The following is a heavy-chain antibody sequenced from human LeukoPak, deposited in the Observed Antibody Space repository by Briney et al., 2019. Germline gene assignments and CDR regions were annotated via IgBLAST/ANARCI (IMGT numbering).Heavy chain of an antibody. J-gene: IGHJ4*02. CDR1: GFTFSPYW. Sequence: GGSLRLSCAASGFTFSPYWMSWVRQAPGKGLEGVANINPDGSETYYLDSVKGRFTISRDNVKNSLFLLLNSLRAEDTAVYYCGRWGIEAAIDYWGQGTLVTVSS. D-gene: IGHD2-2*01. CDR3: GRWGIEAAIDY. CDR2: INPDGSET. V-gene: IGHV3-7*01.